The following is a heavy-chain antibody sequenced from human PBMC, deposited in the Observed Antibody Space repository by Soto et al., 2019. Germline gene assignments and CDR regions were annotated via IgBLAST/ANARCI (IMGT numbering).Heavy chain of an antibody. J-gene: IGHJ6*02. CDR3: ARDQSCSGEAGGDCYYYGMDV. V-gene: IGHV4-31*03. Sequence: SETLSLTCTVSGGSISSGGYYWGWIRQHPGKGLEWIGYIYYSGSTYYNPSLKSRVTISVDTSKNQFSLKLSSVTAADTAVYYCARDQSCSGEAGGDCYYYGMDVWGQGATVTVSS. D-gene: IGHD2-15*01. CDR1: GGSISSGGYY. CDR2: IYYSGST.